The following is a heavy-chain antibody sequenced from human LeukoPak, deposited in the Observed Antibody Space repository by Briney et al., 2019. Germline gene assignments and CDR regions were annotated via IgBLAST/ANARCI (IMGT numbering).Heavy chain of an antibody. J-gene: IGHJ4*02. D-gene: IGHD3-10*01. Sequence: VASVKVSCKASGYTFTTYAIHWVRQAPGQRLEWMGWINTGNDNTRYSQKFQGRVTITRDTSASTAYMELSSLRSEDTAVYYCARDYGSGSLHYWGQGTLVTVSS. CDR1: GYTFTTYA. V-gene: IGHV1-3*04. CDR2: INTGNDNT. CDR3: ARDYGSGSLHY.